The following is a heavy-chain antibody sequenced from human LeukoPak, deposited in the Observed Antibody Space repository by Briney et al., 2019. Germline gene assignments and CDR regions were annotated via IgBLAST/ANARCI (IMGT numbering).Heavy chain of an antibody. CDR3: VRSPVGGLRFLERPGGYFDY. V-gene: IGHV4-30-2*01. CDR2: IYHSGST. J-gene: IGHJ4*02. D-gene: IGHD3-3*01. CDR1: GGSISSGGYS. Sequence: SETLSLTCAVSGGSISSGGYSWSWIRQPPGKGLEWIGYIYHSGSTYYNPSLKSRVTISVDRSKNQFSLKLSSVTAADTAVYYCVRSPVGGLRFLERPGGYFDYWGQGTLVTVSS.